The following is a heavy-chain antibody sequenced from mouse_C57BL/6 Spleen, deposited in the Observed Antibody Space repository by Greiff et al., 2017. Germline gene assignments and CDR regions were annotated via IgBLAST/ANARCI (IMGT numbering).Heavy chain of an antibody. D-gene: IGHD2-1*01. CDR3: AREGNPFDY. J-gene: IGHJ2*01. V-gene: IGHV5-6*02. Sequence: DVMLVESGGDLVKPGGSLKLSCAASGFTFSSYGMSWVRQTPDKRLEWVATISSGGSYTYYPDSVKGRFTISRDNAKNTLYLQMSSLKSEDTAMYYCAREGNPFDYWGQGTTLTVSS. CDR1: GFTFSSYG. CDR2: ISSGGSYT.